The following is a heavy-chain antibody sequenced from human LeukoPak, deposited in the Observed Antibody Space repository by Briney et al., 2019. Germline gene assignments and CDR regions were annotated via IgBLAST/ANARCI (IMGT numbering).Heavy chain of an antibody. CDR1: GWSFSGYY. D-gene: IGHD5-18*01. J-gene: IGHJ4*02. Sequence: PSETLCLTCAVYGWSFSGYYWSWIRQPPGKGLEWIGEINHSGSTNYNPSLKSRVTISVDTSKNQFSLKLSSVTAADTAVYYCARGQSPYPTPDPIQLWFYFDYWGQGTLVTVSS. CDR3: ARGQSPYPTPDPIQLWFYFDY. V-gene: IGHV4-34*01. CDR2: INHSGST.